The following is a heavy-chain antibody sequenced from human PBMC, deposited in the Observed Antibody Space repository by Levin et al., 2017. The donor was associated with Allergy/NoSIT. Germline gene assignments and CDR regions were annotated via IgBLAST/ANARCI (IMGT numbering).Heavy chain of an antibody. Sequence: SCTVSGGSISSFYWTWIRQPPGKELEWIGYVDYSGSTNYNPSLKSRVTISVDTSKNQFSLKVNSVTAADTAVYYCAREKRTGLGSYYNYGVDVWGQGTTVTVSS. V-gene: IGHV4-59*01. CDR3: AREKRTGLGSYYNYGVDV. CDR2: VDYSGST. CDR1: GGSISSFY. J-gene: IGHJ6*02. D-gene: IGHD3-10*01.